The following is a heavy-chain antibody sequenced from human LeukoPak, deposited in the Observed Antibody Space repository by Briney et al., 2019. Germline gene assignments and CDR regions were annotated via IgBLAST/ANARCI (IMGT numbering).Heavy chain of an antibody. J-gene: IGHJ4*02. Sequence: ASVKVSCKASGYTFTSYGISWVRQAPGQGLEWMGWISAYNGNTNYAQKLQGRVTMTTDTSTSTAYMELRSLTFEDTAVYYCARTSLSACDYWGQGTLVTVSS. D-gene: IGHD3-16*02. CDR2: ISAYNGNT. V-gene: IGHV1-18*01. CDR1: GYTFTSYG. CDR3: ARTSLSACDY.